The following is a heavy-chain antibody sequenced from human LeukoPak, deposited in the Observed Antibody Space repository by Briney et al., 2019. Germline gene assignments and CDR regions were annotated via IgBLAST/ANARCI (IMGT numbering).Heavy chain of an antibody. Sequence: SETLSLTCSVSVVSMNGYYWSWLRQSAGNRLEWIGHVDSSGNTNYNPSLESRVTMSVDTSKKQFSLKMRPVTAADTAVYYCARSEINDYNRYWGQGILVTVSS. V-gene: IGHV4-4*07. J-gene: IGHJ4*02. D-gene: IGHD3-16*01. CDR2: VDSSGNT. CDR1: VVSMNGYY. CDR3: ARSEINDYNRY.